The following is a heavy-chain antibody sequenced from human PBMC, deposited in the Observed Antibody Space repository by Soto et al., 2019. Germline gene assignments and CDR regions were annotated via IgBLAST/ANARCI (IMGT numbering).Heavy chain of an antibody. Sequence: SETLSLTCAVSGGSISSSNWWSWVRRPPGKGLEWIGEIYHSGSTNYNPSLKSRVTISVDKSKNQFSLKLSSVTAADTAVYYCARVAPNDSSGCIDYWGQGTLVTVSS. D-gene: IGHD3-22*01. CDR3: ARVAPNDSSGCIDY. CDR1: GGSISSSNW. J-gene: IGHJ4*02. CDR2: IYHSGST. V-gene: IGHV4-4*02.